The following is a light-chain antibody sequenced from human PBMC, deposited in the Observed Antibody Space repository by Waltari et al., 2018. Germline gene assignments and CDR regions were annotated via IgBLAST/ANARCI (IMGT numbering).Light chain of an antibody. CDR2: LNSDGSH. Sequence: QVVLTQSPSASASLGASVKLTCTLSSGHTTYAIAWHQKQPEKGPRFLMNLNSDGSHNKDVWFPDRFSGSSSWAELYLFISSLQSDDEADYYCQAWCTGIPKVFGSCTKVTVL. V-gene: IGLV4-69*01. J-gene: IGLJ6*01. CDR3: QAWCTGIPKV. CDR1: SGHTTYA.